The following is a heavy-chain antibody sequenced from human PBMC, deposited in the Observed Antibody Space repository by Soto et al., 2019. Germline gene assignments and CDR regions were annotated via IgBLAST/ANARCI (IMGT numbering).Heavy chain of an antibody. V-gene: IGHV1-3*01. D-gene: IGHD4-17*01. CDR3: AREVGYGDYAD. Sequence: QVQLVQSGAEVKKPGASVNLSCKASGYTFTYYAVHWVRQAPGQRLEWMGWINAANGNTKYSHKFQGRVTFTRDTSATTAYMELSSLRSEDTAVYYCAREVGYGDYADWGQGTLVTVSS. J-gene: IGHJ4*02. CDR2: INAANGNT. CDR1: GYTFTYYA.